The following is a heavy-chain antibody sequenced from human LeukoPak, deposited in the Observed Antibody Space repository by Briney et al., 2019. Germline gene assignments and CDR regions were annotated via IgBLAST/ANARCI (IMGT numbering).Heavy chain of an antibody. CDR3: ARDWSGPLDP. V-gene: IGHV1-18*04. CDR1: GYNFITYG. Sequence: ASVTVSCKASGYNFITYGIIWVRQAPGQGLEWMGWVSTYNGSTNYAQKFQGRVTMTTDTSTSTVYMELRSLTSDDTAVYYCARDWSGPLDPWGQGTLVTVSS. CDR2: VSTYNGST. D-gene: IGHD3-3*01. J-gene: IGHJ5*02.